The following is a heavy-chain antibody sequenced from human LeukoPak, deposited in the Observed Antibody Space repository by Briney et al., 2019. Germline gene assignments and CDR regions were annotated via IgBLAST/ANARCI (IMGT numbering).Heavy chain of an antibody. CDR1: GFLFGSFA. V-gene: IGHV3-33*01. CDR3: ASRMGAVAGNWAFDI. CDR2: IWFDESNI. J-gene: IGHJ3*02. D-gene: IGHD6-19*01. Sequence: GGSLRLSCTASGFLFGSFAMPWVRQAPGKGLEWVAVIWFDESNIHYVDSVKDRFTISRDNSRNTVYLQMSSLRAEDTAVYYCASRMGAVAGNWAFDIWGQGTMVTVSS.